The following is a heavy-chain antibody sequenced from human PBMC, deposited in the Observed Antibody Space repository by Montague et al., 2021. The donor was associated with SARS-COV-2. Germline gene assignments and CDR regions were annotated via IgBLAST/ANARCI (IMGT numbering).Heavy chain of an antibody. D-gene: IGHD2-2*01. Sequence: SETLSLTCAVYGGSFSGYYWSWIRQPPGKGLEWIGEINPSGSTNYNPSLKSRVPISVDTSKNQFSLKLSSVTAADTAGYYCTREGYQVLWSDYYYYGMDVWGQGTTVTVSS. V-gene: IGHV4-34*01. CDR2: INPSGST. J-gene: IGHJ6*02. CDR1: GGSFSGYY. CDR3: TREGYQVLWSDYYYYGMDV.